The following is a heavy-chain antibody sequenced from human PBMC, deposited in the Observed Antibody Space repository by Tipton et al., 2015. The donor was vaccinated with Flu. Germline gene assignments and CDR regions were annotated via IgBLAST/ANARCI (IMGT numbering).Heavy chain of an antibody. V-gene: IGHV4-38-2*02. CDR2: VHRTGSP. CDR3: VRRDYSNYVSEPKNWFDP. Sequence: LRLSCTVSGDSIRSDYYWGWIRQPPGKGLEWIGNVHRTGSPYYNPSLRSRVIMTVDGAKNQFSLRLTSVTATDTAVYYCVRRDYSNYVSEPKNWFDPWGPGTLVTVSS. CDR1: GDSIRSDYY. J-gene: IGHJ5*02. D-gene: IGHD4-11*01.